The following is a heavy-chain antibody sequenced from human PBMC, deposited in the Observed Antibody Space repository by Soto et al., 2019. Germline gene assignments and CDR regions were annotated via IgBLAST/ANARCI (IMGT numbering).Heavy chain of an antibody. CDR1: GYTFTSYA. D-gene: IGHD2-15*01. Sequence: QVQLVQSGAEEKKPGASVKVSCKASGYTFTSYAMHWARQAPGQRLEWMGWINAGNGNTKYSRKFQGRATITRDTSASTAYMELCSLRSEATPVYYCARDILFDYWGQGTLVTVSS. J-gene: IGHJ4*02. CDR3: ARDILFDY. CDR2: INAGNGNT. V-gene: IGHV1-3*05.